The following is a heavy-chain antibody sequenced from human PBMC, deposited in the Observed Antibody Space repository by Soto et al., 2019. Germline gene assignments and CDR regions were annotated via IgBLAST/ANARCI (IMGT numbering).Heavy chain of an antibody. CDR3: ASAVPLRGFGELLDY. J-gene: IGHJ4*02. V-gene: IGHV4-30-4*02. Sequence: SETLSLTCTVSGGSISSGDYYWSWIRQPPGKGLEWIGYIYYRGRTYYNPSLKSRVTISVDTSKNQFSLKPSSVTAADTAVYYCASAVPLRGFGELLDYWGQVTLVTVSS. CDR1: GGSISSGDYY. D-gene: IGHD3-10*01. CDR2: IYYRGRT.